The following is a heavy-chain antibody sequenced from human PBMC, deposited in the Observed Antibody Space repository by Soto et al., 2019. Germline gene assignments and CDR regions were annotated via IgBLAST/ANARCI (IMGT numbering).Heavy chain of an antibody. CDR1: GFTFSIYL. CDR2: INQDGSET. D-gene: IGHD2-21*02. CDR3: VCLECGRTAVVTPMGANGY. Sequence: WGSLRLSCAASGFTFSIYLMNWVRQAPGKGLEWVANINQDGSETYYVDSVKGRFTISRDNAKNSLYLQMSSLRVEDTALYYCVCLECGRTAVVTPMGANGYWGKGNMVIVSA. V-gene: IGHV3-7*01. J-gene: IGHJ4*02.